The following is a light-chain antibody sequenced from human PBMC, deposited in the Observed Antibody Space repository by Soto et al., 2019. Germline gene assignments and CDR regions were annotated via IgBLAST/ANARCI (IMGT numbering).Light chain of an antibody. J-gene: IGKJ4*01. Sequence: EIVLTQSPGTLSLSPGERAILSCRASQSVSSIYLAWYQRKPGQAPRLLIYDTSSRATGVPDRFSGSGSGTDFTLTISRLEPEDFAVFYCQQYGSSPRTFGGGTKVEIK. CDR2: DTS. CDR1: QSVSSIY. CDR3: QQYGSSPRT. V-gene: IGKV3-20*01.